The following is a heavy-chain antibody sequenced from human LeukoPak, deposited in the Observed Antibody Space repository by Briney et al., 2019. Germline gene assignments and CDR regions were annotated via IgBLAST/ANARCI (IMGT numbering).Heavy chain of an antibody. J-gene: IGHJ4*02. CDR1: GFTFSSYW. Sequence: PGGSLRLSCAASGFTFSSYWFSWVRQAPGKGLEWVANINQDGSAKYYVDSVKGRFTISRDNAKNSLYLQMNSLRAEDTAVYYCARPMLRGEIVDYWGQGALVTVSS. CDR3: ARPMLRGEIVDY. D-gene: IGHD3-10*01. V-gene: IGHV3-7*01. CDR2: INQDGSAK.